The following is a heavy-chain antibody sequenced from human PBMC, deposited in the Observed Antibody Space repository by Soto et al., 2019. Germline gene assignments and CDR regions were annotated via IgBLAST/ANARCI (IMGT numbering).Heavy chain of an antibody. CDR2: INHRGST. CDR3: ARGVGHYYGSGSYYGSRTGYYYGMDV. Sequence: SETLSLTCAVYGGSFSGYYWGWIRQPPEKGLEWIGEINHRGSTNYNPSLKSRVTISVDTSKNQFSLKLSSVTAADTAVYYCARGVGHYYGSGSYYGSRTGYYYGMDVWGQGTTVTVSS. V-gene: IGHV4-34*01. CDR1: GGSFSGYY. J-gene: IGHJ6*02. D-gene: IGHD3-10*01.